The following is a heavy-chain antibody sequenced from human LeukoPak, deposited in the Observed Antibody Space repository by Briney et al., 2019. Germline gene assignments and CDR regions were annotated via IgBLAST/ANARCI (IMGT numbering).Heavy chain of an antibody. Sequence: ASVKVSCKTSGYTFSSYGITWVRQAPGQGLEWMGWISAYNGNTNYAQKLQGRVTMTTDTSTSTAYMELRSLRSDDTAVYYCARRGGLTGCSSTSCPVYWFDPWGQGTLVTVSS. D-gene: IGHD2-2*01. CDR2: ISAYNGNT. CDR1: GYTFSSYG. CDR3: ARRGGLTGCSSTSCPVYWFDP. J-gene: IGHJ5*02. V-gene: IGHV1-18*01.